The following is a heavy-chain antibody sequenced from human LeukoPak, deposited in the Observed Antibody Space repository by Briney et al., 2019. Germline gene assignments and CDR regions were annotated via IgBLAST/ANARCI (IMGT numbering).Heavy chain of an antibody. J-gene: IGHJ4*02. V-gene: IGHV4-61*02. Sequence: SQTLALICNVFCVPICSGRYYWSSIRQPAGNGLEWIGRIYTLGSPNYTLSLKSRDTISVDTTKNHYSLELSSVTAADTAFYYCAKQYYDGSGMDYWGQGTLVTVSS. CDR1: CVPICSGRYY. CDR2: IYTLGSP. CDR3: AKQYYDGSGMDY. D-gene: IGHD3-10*01.